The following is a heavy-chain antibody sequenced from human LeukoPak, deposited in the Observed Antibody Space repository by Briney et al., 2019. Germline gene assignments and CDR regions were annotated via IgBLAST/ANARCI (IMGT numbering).Heavy chain of an antibody. CDR3: AASTTTVVTPWYNYYYYMDV. V-gene: IGHV1-69*05. CDR2: IIPIFGTA. CDR1: GGTFSSYA. D-gene: IGHD4-23*01. J-gene: IGHJ6*03. Sequence: GASVKVSCKASGGTFSSYAISWVRQAPGQGLEWMGGIIPIFGTANYARKFQGRVTITTDESTSTAYMELSSLRSEDTAVYYCAASTTTVVTPWYNYYYYMDVWGKGTTVTVSS.